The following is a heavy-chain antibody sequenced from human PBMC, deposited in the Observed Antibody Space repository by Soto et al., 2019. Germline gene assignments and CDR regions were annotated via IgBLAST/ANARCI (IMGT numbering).Heavy chain of an antibody. CDR2: IYPGDSDT. Sequence: GESLKISCKGSGYSFTSYWIGWVRQMPGKGLEWMGIIYPGDSDTRYSPSFQGQITISADKSISTAYLQWSSLKASDTAMYYCARLPFDWLRYYYYGMDVWGQGTTVTVSS. CDR1: GYSFTSYW. V-gene: IGHV5-51*01. D-gene: IGHD3-9*01. CDR3: ARLPFDWLRYYYYGMDV. J-gene: IGHJ6*02.